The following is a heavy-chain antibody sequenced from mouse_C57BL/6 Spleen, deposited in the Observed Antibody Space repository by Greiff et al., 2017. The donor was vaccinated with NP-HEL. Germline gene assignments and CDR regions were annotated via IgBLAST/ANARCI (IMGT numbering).Heavy chain of an antibody. CDR2: IYPRSGNT. V-gene: IGHV1-81*01. D-gene: IGHD1-1*01. J-gene: IGHJ1*03. CDR3: ARITTVAARDFDV. Sequence: VQLQQSGAELARPGASVKLSCKASGYTFTSYGISWVKQRTGQGLEWIGEIYPRSGNTYYNEKFKGKATLTADKSSSTAYMELRSLTSEDSAVYFCARITTVAARDFDVWGTGTTVTVSS. CDR1: GYTFTSYG.